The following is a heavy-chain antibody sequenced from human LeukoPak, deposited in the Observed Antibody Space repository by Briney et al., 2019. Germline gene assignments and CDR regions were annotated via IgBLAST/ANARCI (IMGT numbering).Heavy chain of an antibody. CDR2: INPNSGGT. Sequence: ASVKVSCKASGYTFTGYYMHWVRQAPGQGLEWMGWINPNSGGTIYAQKFQGRVTMTGDTSISTAYMELSRLSSDDTAIYYCAKDLYSSGWTDAFDIWGQGTMVTVSS. CDR1: GYTFTGYY. V-gene: IGHV1-2*02. D-gene: IGHD6-19*01. CDR3: AKDLYSSGWTDAFDI. J-gene: IGHJ3*02.